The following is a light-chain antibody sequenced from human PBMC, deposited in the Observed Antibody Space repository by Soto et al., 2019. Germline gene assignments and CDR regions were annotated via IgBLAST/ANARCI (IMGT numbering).Light chain of an antibody. CDR3: QQYGNSLT. J-gene: IGKJ4*01. V-gene: IGKV3-20*01. CDR2: GAS. Sequence: EIVLTQSPGTLSLSPGERATLSCRASQSFSSTYLAWYQQKPGQAPRLLIYGASTRATGIPARFSGSGSGTDFTLTISRLEPEDFAVYYCQQYGNSLTFGGGTKVDIK. CDR1: QSFSSTY.